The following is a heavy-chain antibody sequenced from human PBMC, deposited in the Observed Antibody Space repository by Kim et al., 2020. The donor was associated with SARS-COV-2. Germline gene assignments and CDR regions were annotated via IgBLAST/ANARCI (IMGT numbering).Heavy chain of an antibody. J-gene: IGHJ4*02. CDR3: AAGLRVGATAIFYFDY. V-gene: IGHV1-69*04. CDR2: IIPIVGTP. Sequence: SVKVSCKTSGGSISSYAITWLRQAPGQGLEWMGSIIPIVGTPNYAQKFQDRVTITADISARTVYMDLSSLTSEDTAVYYCAAGLRVGATAIFYFDYWGQGSLITVSS. CDR1: GGSISSYA. D-gene: IGHD1-1*01.